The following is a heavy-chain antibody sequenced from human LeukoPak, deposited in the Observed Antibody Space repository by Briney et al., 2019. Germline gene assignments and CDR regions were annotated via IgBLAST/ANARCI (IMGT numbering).Heavy chain of an antibody. D-gene: IGHD2-15*01. V-gene: IGHV4-4*07. J-gene: IGHJ4*02. CDR3: ASTVPYCSGGSCRRYYYFDY. CDR2: IYTSGST. Sequence: PSETLSLTCTVSGGSISSYYWSWIRQPAGKGLEWIGRIYTSGSTNYNPSLKSRVTMSVDTSKNQFSLKLSSVTAADTAVYYCASTVPYCSGGSCRRYYYFDYWGQGTLVTVSS. CDR1: GGSISSYY.